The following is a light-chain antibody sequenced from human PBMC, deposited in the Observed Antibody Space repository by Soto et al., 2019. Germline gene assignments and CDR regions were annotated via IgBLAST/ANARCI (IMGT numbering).Light chain of an antibody. Sequence: QSALTQPASVSGSPGQAITISCSGTSSDVGAFNYVSWYQQHPGKAPKLMIYDVSNRPSGVSNRFSGSKSDSTASLTISGLQAEDEADYYCCLYLGGTSVFGGGTQLTVL. CDR3: CLYLGGTSV. CDR1: SSDVGAFNY. V-gene: IGLV2-14*03. CDR2: DVS. J-gene: IGLJ7*01.